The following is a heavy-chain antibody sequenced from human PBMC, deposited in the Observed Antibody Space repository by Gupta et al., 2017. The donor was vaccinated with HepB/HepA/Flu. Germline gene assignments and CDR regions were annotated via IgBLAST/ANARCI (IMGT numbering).Heavy chain of an antibody. D-gene: IGHD5-18*01. V-gene: IGHV4-59*08. CDR1: GDSMSNF. CDR2: IFSSGST. Sequence: QVQLQESGPGLVKPSETLSLTCTVSGDSMSNFGKGLEWIGYIFSSGSTDHNPSLESRVTISLDTSKNQFSLKLSSLTAADTAMYYCARRRYSNGYDFYFDYWGQGILVTVSS. CDR3: ARRRYSNGYDFYFDY. J-gene: IGHJ4*02.